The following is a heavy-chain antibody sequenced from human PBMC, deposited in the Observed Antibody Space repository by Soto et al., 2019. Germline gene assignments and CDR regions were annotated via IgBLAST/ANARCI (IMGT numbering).Heavy chain of an antibody. V-gene: IGHV3-23*01. J-gene: IGHJ6*04. D-gene: IGHD2-2*01. CDR1: GFTFSSYA. CDR2: ISGSGGST. Sequence: PGGSLRLACAASGFTFSSYAMTLVRKAPGKGLEWVSAISGSGGSTYYADSVKGRFTISRDNSKNTLYLQMNSLRAEDTAVYYCAKSRDYYYYYGMDVWGKGTTVTVSS. CDR3: AKSRDYYYYYGMDV.